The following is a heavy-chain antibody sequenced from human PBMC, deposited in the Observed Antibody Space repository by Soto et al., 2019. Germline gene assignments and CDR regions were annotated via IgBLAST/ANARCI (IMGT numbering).Heavy chain of an antibody. D-gene: IGHD3-16*01. Sequence: QVQLVESGGGVVQPGTSLRLSCEASGFTFSDYGMHWVRQAPGKGLEWVAVIPNDGSYRYHADSVKGRFTISRDNSRNTLYLQMNSLRTEDSAVYYCARDDEYVANGLDNWGQGTLVTVSS. CDR2: IPNDGSYR. V-gene: IGHV3-33*01. CDR1: GFTFSDYG. J-gene: IGHJ4*02. CDR3: ARDDEYVANGLDN.